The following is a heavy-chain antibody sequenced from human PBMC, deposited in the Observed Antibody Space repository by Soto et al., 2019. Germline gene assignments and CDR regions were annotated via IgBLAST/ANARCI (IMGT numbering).Heavy chain of an antibody. J-gene: IGHJ6*02. Sequence: QVQLQQWGAGLLKPSETLSLTCAVYGGSFSGYYWSWIRQPPGKGLEWIGEINHSGSTNYNPSLKSRVNISVDTSKNQFSLKLSSVTAADTAVYYCATSGGDFWSGYRDYYGMDVWGQGTTVTVSS. V-gene: IGHV4-34*01. CDR3: ATSGGDFWSGYRDYYGMDV. D-gene: IGHD3-3*01. CDR1: GGSFSGYY. CDR2: INHSGST.